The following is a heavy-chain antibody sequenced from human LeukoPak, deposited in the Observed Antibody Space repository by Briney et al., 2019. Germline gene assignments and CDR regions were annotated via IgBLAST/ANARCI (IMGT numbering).Heavy chain of an antibody. Sequence: SETLSLTCTVSGGSISSGDHYWSWIRQPPGKGLEWIGYIYYSGSTYYNPSLKSRVTISVDTSKNQFSLKLSSVTAADTAVYYCAREHSSGYYYRGGDVWGQGTTVTVSS. CDR3: AREHSSGYYYRGGDV. D-gene: IGHD3-22*01. J-gene: IGHJ6*02. V-gene: IGHV4-30-4*01. CDR1: GGSISSGDHY. CDR2: IYYSGST.